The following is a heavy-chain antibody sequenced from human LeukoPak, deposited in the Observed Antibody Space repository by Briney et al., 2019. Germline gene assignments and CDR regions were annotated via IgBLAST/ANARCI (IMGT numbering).Heavy chain of an antibody. Sequence: GGSLRLSCAAPGFTFSIYAMSWVRLAPGKGLEWVSSICGGGDTTYYADSVKGRFTISRDTSKNTLYLQMDGLRAEDMATYYCAKGRGGSCYSGLDSWGQGTLVTVSS. D-gene: IGHD2-15*01. J-gene: IGHJ4*02. CDR3: AKGRGGSCYSGLDS. CDR2: ICGGGDTT. V-gene: IGHV3-23*01. CDR1: GFTFSIYA.